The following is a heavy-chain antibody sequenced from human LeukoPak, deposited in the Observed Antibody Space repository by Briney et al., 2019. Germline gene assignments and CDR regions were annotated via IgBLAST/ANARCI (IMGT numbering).Heavy chain of an antibody. Sequence: PGGSLRLSCVASGFTFSSYWMSWVRQAPGKGLEWVANIKQDGSEKYYVDSVKGRFTISRDNAKNSLYLQMNSLRAEDTAVYYCARGGQVRSDYWGQGTLVTVSS. D-gene: IGHD3-10*01. J-gene: IGHJ4*02. CDR3: ARGGQVRSDY. V-gene: IGHV3-7*03. CDR1: GFTFSSYW. CDR2: IKQDGSEK.